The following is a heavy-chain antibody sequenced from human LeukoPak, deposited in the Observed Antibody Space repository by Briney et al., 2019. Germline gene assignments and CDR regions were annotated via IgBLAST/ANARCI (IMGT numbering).Heavy chain of an antibody. CDR3: ARTSARGAQFDY. D-gene: IGHD3-10*01. CDR1: GGSISSYY. CDR2: IYSSGST. J-gene: IGHJ4*02. Sequence: SETLSLTCSVSGGSISSYYWSWIRQPAGKGREWIGRIYSSGSTNYNPSLKTRVTMSLDTSKNQFSLNLTTVTAADTAVYYCARTSARGAQFDYWGQGTLVTVSS. V-gene: IGHV4-4*07.